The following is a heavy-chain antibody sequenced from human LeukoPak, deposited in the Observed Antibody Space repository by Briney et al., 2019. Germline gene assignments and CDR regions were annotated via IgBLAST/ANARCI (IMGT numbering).Heavy chain of an antibody. J-gene: IGHJ3*02. CDR3: ARDYSGSSYIAFDI. CDR2: ISSSGVYI. V-gene: IGHV3-21*01. D-gene: IGHD3-10*01. CDR1: GFTFSSYS. Sequence: GGSLRLSCAASGFTFSSYSMNWVRQAPGKGLEWVSSISSSGVYIYYADSVKGRFTISRDNAKNSLYLQMDSLRAEDTAVYYCARDYSGSSYIAFDIWGQGAMVTVSS.